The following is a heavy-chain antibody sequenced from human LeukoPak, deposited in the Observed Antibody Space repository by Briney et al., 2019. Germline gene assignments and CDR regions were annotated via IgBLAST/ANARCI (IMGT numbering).Heavy chain of an antibody. D-gene: IGHD3-9*01. CDR2: ISSDSTII. CDR3: AKVPRQHDNWFDP. Sequence: GGSLRLSCAASGFTFSSHSMNWVRQAPGKGLEWISYISSDSTIIHYADSVKGRFTISRDDAKSSLYLQMNSLRAEETAIYYCAKVPRQHDNWFDPWGQGTLVTVSS. CDR1: GFTFSSHS. V-gene: IGHV3-48*01. J-gene: IGHJ5*02.